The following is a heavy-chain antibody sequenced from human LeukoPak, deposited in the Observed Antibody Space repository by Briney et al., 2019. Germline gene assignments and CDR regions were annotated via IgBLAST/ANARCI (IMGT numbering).Heavy chain of an antibody. J-gene: IGHJ4*02. Sequence: GSSVKVSCKASGGTFSNYAISWVRQAPGQGLEWMGMIYPRDGSTSYAQKFQGRVTVTRDTSTSTVHMELSGLRSEDTAVYYCARDQEGFDYWGQGTLVTVSS. CDR3: ARDQEGFDY. CDR1: GGTFSNYA. CDR2: IYPRDGST. V-gene: IGHV1-46*01.